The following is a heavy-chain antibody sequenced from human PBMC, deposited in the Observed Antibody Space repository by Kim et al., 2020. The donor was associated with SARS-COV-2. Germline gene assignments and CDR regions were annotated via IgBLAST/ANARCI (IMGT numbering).Heavy chain of an antibody. CDR2: INHSGST. CDR3: ARGRFGYCSSTSCYTRRNWFDP. V-gene: IGHV4-34*01. CDR1: GGSFSGYY. J-gene: IGHJ5*02. Sequence: SETLSLTCAVYGGSFSGYYWSWIRQPPGKGLEWIGEINHSGSTNYNPSLKSRVTISVDTSKNQFSLELSSVTAADTAVYYCARGRFGYCSSTSCYTRRNWFDPWGQGTLVTVSS. D-gene: IGHD2-2*02.